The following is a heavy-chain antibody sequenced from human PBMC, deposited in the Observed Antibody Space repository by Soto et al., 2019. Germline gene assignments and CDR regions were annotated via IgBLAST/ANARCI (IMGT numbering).Heavy chain of an antibody. V-gene: IGHV1-8*01. J-gene: IGHJ5*02. CDR3: VTPMVKGFGLDT. D-gene: IGHD3-10*01. CDR1: GYTFTSYD. Sequence: ASVKVSCKASGYTFTSYDIHWVRQAPGQGFEWMGWVNPSSGNTAYAGKFQGRITMPRNTAISTAYMELRSLRPEDTAVYFCVTPMVKGFGLDTWGRGTLVTVSS. CDR2: VNPSSGNT.